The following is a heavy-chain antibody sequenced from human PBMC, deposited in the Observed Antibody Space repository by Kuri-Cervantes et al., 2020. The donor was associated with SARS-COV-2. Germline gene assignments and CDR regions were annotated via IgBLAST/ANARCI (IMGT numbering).Heavy chain of an antibody. CDR1: GGSISSSSYY. D-gene: IGHD1-26*01. J-gene: IGHJ6*03. CDR3: ASLVGATGYYYYMDV. Sequence: SETLSLTCTVSGGSISSSSYYWGWIRQPPGKGLEWIGSIYYSGSTYYNPSLKSRVTISVDTSKNQFSLKLSSVTAADTAVYYCASLVGATGYYYYMDVWTKGTTVTVSS. V-gene: IGHV4-39*01. CDR2: IYYSGST.